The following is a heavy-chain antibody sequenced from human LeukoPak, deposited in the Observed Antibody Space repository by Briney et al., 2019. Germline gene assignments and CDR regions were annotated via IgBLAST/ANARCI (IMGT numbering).Heavy chain of an antibody. CDR2: IIPIFGTA. Sequence: ASVKVSCKASGGTFSSYAISWVRQAPGQGLEWMGGIIPIFGTANYAQKFQGRVTITTDESTSTAYMELSSLRSEDTAVYYCARETAYCGGDCYSSYFDYWGQGTLVTVSS. J-gene: IGHJ4*02. D-gene: IGHD2-21*01. V-gene: IGHV1-69*05. CDR1: GGTFSSYA. CDR3: ARETAYCGGDCYSSYFDY.